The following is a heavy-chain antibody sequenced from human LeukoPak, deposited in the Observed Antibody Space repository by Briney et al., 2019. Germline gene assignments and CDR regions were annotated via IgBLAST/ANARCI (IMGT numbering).Heavy chain of an antibody. CDR3: ARARLDCSGGSCYDYAPPTSFQH. CDR2: ISSSSSYI. D-gene: IGHD2-15*01. V-gene: IGHV3-21*01. Sequence: GGSLRLSCAASGFTFSSYSMNWVRQAPGKGLEWVSSISSSSSYIYHADSVKGRFTISRDNAKNSLYLQMNSLRAEDTAVYYCARARLDCSGGSCYDYAPPTSFQHWGQGTLVTVSS. CDR1: GFTFSSYS. J-gene: IGHJ1*01.